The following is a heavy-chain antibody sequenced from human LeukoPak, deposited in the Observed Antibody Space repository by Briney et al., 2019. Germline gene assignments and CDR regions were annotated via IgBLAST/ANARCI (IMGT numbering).Heavy chain of an antibody. V-gene: IGHV1-46*01. CDR3: ARGRGGSGWSRGGSAGYYFDY. J-gene: IGHJ4*02. CDR2: INPSGGST. CDR1: GYTFTSYY. D-gene: IGHD6-19*01. Sequence: ASVKVSCKASGYTFTSYYMHWVRQAPGQGLEWMGIINPSGGSTSYAQKFQGRVTMTRDTSTSTVYMELSSLRSEDTAVYYCARGRGGSGWSRGGSAGYYFDYWGQGTLVTVSS.